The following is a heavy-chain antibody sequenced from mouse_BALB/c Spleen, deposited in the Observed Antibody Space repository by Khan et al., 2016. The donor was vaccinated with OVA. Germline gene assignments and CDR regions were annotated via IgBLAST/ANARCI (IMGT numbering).Heavy chain of an antibody. Sequence: QVQLKESGPGLVAPSQSLSITCTVSGFSLTSNGVYWVRQPPGKGLEWLGVIWGGGDTNYNSALMSRLSISKNNPKIQVFLKMNSLQPDDTAMYYCARDRNDGNSWAMDYWGQGTSVTVSS. CDR2: IWGGGDT. V-gene: IGHV2-9*02. CDR3: ARDRNDGNSWAMDY. J-gene: IGHJ4*01. D-gene: IGHD2-1*01. CDR1: GFSLTSNG.